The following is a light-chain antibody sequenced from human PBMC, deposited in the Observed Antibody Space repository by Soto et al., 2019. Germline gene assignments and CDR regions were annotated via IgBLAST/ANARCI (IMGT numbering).Light chain of an antibody. V-gene: IGKV3-15*01. CDR1: QGIGDT. CDR3: EPYNNWPLT. Sequence: EVVMTQSPATLSVSPGECATLSCRASQGIGDTLAWYHHKPVQTPRLLIYDTSTRANGVPNRFSGSRSGAEFTLTISRVQSEEIAVHYCEPYNNWPLTFGGGTKVDIK. CDR2: DTS. J-gene: IGKJ4*01.